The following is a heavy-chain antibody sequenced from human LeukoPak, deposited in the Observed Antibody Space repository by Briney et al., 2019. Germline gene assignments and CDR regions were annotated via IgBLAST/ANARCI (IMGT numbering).Heavy chain of an antibody. Sequence: SETPSLTCAVYVGSFSGNYWSWIRHPPGKGLEWIGEINLSGSTNYNPALNSRVTISVDTSKNQFSLKLSSVTAADTAVYYCARGRGRYCSSTSCRNWFDPWGQGTLVTVSS. CDR2: INLSGST. V-gene: IGHV4-34*01. CDR1: VGSFSGNY. J-gene: IGHJ5*02. D-gene: IGHD2-2*01. CDR3: ARGRGRYCSSTSCRNWFDP.